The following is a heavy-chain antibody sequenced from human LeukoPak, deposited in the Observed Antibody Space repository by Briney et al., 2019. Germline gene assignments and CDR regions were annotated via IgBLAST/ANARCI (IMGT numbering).Heavy chain of an antibody. CDR1: GFTFNSYS. J-gene: IGHJ3*02. Sequence: GGSLRLSCAASGFTFNSYSMGWVRQAPGQGLEWDSAVSGSAYSKYYADSVKGRFTISRDNSKNTLYLQMNSLRAEDTAVYFCAKWMVRNDFWSGAFDIWGQGTMVTVSS. CDR3: AKWMVRNDFWSGAFDI. CDR2: VSGSAYSK. D-gene: IGHD3-3*01. V-gene: IGHV3-23*01.